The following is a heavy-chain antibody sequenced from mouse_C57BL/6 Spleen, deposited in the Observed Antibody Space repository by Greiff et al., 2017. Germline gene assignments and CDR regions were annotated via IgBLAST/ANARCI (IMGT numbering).Heavy chain of an antibody. Sequence: VQLQESGPELVKPGASVKISCKASGYAFSSSWMNWVKQRPGKGLEWIGRIYPGDGDTNYNGKFKGKATLTADKSSSTAYMQLSSLTSDDSAVYFCARDYGSSYVFDYWGQGTTLTVSS. CDR2: IYPGDGDT. V-gene: IGHV1-82*01. CDR3: ARDYGSSYVFDY. CDR1: GYAFSSSW. D-gene: IGHD1-1*01. J-gene: IGHJ2*01.